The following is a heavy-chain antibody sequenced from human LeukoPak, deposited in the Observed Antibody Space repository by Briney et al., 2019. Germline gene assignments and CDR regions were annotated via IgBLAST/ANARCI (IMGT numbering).Heavy chain of an antibody. V-gene: IGHV3-66*02. CDR2: IYSGGST. CDR3: ARGSRITIFGVVHYYMDV. CDR1: GFTVSSNY. D-gene: IGHD3-3*01. Sequence: GGSLRLSCAASGFTVSSNYMSWVRLAPGKGLEWVSVIYSGGSTYYADSVKGRFTISRDNSKNTLYLQMNSLRAEDTAVYYCARGSRITIFGVVHYYMDVWGKGTTVTVSS. J-gene: IGHJ6*03.